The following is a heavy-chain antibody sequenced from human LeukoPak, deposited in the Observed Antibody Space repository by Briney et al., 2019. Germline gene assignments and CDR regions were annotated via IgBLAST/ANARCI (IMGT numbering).Heavy chain of an antibody. D-gene: IGHD7-27*01. CDR2: VYSGGST. CDR1: GFTVSSNY. Sequence: PGVSLRLSCAASGFTVSSNYMSWVRQAPGKGLEWVSVVYSGGSTYYADSVKGRFTISRDNSKNTLYLQMNSLRAEDTAVYYCARVGNLRIMDVWGQGTTVTVSS. V-gene: IGHV3-66*01. CDR3: ARVGNLRIMDV. J-gene: IGHJ6*02.